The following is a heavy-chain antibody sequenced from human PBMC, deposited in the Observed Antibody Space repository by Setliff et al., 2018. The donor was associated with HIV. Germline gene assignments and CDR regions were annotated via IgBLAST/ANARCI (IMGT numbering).Heavy chain of an antibody. Sequence: GGSLRLSCAASGFTFRTYGMHWVRQAPGKGLEWVSYISGPGRSIFYSDSVKGRFTISRDNAKKFLYLQINSLRAEDTAVYYCMTRELGSAGWGQGTLVTVFS. V-gene: IGHV3-48*01. D-gene: IGHD6-13*01. CDR1: GFTFRTYG. CDR3: MTRELGSAG. CDR2: ISGPGRSI. J-gene: IGHJ4*02.